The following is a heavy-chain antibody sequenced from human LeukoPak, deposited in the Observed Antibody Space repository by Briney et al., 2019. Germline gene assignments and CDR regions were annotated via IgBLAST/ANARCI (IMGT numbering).Heavy chain of an antibody. V-gene: IGHV4-61*08. CDR3: ARNPDRGNAFDI. CDR1: GGSISSGGYY. J-gene: IGHJ3*02. CDR2: IYYSGST. Sequence: PSETLSLTCTVSGGSISSGGYYWSWIRQPPGKGLEWIGYIYYSGSTNYNPSLKSRVTISVDTSKNQFSLKLSSVTAADTAVYYCARNPDRGNAFDIWGQGTMVTVSS. D-gene: IGHD1-14*01.